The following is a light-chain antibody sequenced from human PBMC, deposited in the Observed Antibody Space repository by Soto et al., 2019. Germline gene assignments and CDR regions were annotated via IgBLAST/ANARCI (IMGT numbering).Light chain of an antibody. Sequence: EIVLTQSPGSLSLSPGERTTISCRASQSVRSTYLAWYQQRPGQAPRLLIYGATSRATGIPDRFQGSGSGTDLTLTISRLEPEDFAVYFCQQYGSTPLTFGQGTKVEIK. CDR2: GAT. CDR3: QQYGSTPLT. J-gene: IGKJ1*01. V-gene: IGKV3-20*01. CDR1: QSVRSTY.